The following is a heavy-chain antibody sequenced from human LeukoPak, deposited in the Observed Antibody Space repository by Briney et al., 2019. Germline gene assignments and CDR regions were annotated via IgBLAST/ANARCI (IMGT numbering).Heavy chain of an antibody. D-gene: IGHD4-23*01. CDR1: RFTFSSYW. CDR3: ARDYGGNSIDY. V-gene: IGHV3-7*05. J-gene: IGHJ4*02. Sequence: GGSLRLSCAASRFTFSSYWMSWVRQAPGKGLEWVANIKQDGSETYYVDSVKGRFTISRDNAKNSVYLQVNGLRAEDTAVYYCARDYGGNSIDYWGQGTLVTVSS. CDR2: IKQDGSET.